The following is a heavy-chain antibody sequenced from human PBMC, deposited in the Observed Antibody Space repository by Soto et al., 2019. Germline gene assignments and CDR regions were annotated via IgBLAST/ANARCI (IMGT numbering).Heavy chain of an antibody. CDR1: GFTFSSYA. J-gene: IGHJ4*02. CDR2: ISYDGSNK. Sequence: QVQLVESGGGVVQPGRSLRLSCAASGFTFSSYAMHWVRQAPGKGLEWVAVISYDGSNKYYADSVKGRFTISRDNSNNTLYLQMNSLRAEDTAVYYCAREVSDNWNDGSQFDYWGQGTLVTVSS. V-gene: IGHV3-30-3*01. D-gene: IGHD1-20*01. CDR3: AREVSDNWNDGSQFDY.